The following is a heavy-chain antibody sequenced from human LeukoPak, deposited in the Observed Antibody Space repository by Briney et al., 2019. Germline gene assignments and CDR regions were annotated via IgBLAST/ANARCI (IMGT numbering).Heavy chain of an antibody. CDR1: GYTFTSYG. CDR2: ISAYNGNT. Sequence: ASVKVSCKASGYTFTSYGISWVRQAPGQGLEWMGWISAYNGNTNYAQKLQGRVTMTTDTSTSTAYMELRSLRSDGTAVYYCARDTGYCSGGSCSTYFDYWGQGTLVTVSS. D-gene: IGHD2-15*01. J-gene: IGHJ4*02. CDR3: ARDTGYCSGGSCSTYFDY. V-gene: IGHV1-18*01.